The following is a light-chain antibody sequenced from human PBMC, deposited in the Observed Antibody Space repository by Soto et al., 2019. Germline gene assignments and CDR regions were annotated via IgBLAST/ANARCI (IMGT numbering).Light chain of an antibody. V-gene: IGKV1-5*03. Sequence: DIQLTQSPSTLSASVGDRATITCRASQSISSWLAWYQQKPGKAPKLLVYKASSLESGVPSRFSGSGSGTVFTLTISTLQPDNFATYYCQQYEAYPLTFGGGTKVEI. CDR1: QSISSW. CDR3: QQYEAYPLT. J-gene: IGKJ4*01. CDR2: KAS.